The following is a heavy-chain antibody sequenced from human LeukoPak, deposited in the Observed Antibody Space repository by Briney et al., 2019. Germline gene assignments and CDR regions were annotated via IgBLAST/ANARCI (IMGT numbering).Heavy chain of an antibody. CDR1: GFTVSSNY. D-gene: IGHD4-23*01. V-gene: IGHV3-66*01. CDR3: ARDSRYGGLPFDY. Sequence: GGSLRLSCAASGFTVSSNYMSWVRQAPGKGLEWVSVIYSGGSTYYADSVKGRFTISRDNSKNTLYLQMNSLGAEDTAVYYCARDSRYGGLPFDYWGQGTLVTVSS. J-gene: IGHJ4*02. CDR2: IYSGGST.